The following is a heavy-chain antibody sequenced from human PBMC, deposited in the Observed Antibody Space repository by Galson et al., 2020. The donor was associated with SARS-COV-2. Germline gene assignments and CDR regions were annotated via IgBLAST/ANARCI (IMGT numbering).Heavy chain of an antibody. J-gene: IGHJ4*02. V-gene: IGHV1-3*01. CDR1: GYTFTSYA. CDR3: ARAVVVVVAATPTDY. Sequence: ASVKVSCKASGYTFTSYAMHWVRQAPGQRLEWMGWINAGNGNTKYSQKFQGRVTITRDTSESTAYMELSSLRSEDTAVYYCARAVVVVVAATPTDYWGQGTLVTVSS. D-gene: IGHD2-15*01. CDR2: INAGNGNT.